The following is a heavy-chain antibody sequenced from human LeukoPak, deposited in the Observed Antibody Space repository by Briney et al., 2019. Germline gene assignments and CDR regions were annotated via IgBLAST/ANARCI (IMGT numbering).Heavy chain of an antibody. D-gene: IGHD1-26*01. CDR2: INPNSGGT. J-gene: IGHJ6*03. Sequence: HGASVKVSCKASGYTFTGYYMHWVRQAPGQGLEWMGWINPNSGGTNYAQKFQGRVTMTRDTSISTAYMELSRLRSDDTAVYYCARGQGLVGPTSDYYYMDVWGKGTTVTVSS. CDR1: GYTFTGYY. V-gene: IGHV1-2*02. CDR3: ARGQGLVGPTSDYYYMDV.